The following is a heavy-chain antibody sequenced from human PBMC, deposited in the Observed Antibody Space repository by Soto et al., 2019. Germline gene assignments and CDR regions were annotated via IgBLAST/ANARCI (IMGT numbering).Heavy chain of an antibody. V-gene: IGHV1-69*13. Sequence: AVKVSCKASGGTFSSYAISWVRQAPGQGLEWMGGIIPIFGTANYAQKFQGRVTITADESTSTAYMELSSLRSEDTAVYYCAEGTSNYYDSSGYSDYYYYGMDVWGQGTTVTVSS. J-gene: IGHJ6*02. D-gene: IGHD3-22*01. CDR3: AEGTSNYYDSSGYSDYYYYGMDV. CDR1: GGTFSSYA. CDR2: IIPIFGTA.